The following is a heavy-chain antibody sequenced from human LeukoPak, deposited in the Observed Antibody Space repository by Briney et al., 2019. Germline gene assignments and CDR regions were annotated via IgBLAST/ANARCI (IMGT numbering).Heavy chain of an antibody. V-gene: IGHV3-53*01. CDR3: ARRAGAYSHPYDY. CDR1: GFTVSSNS. CDR2: IYSHNT. Sequence: GGTLRLSCTVPGFTVSSNSMSWVRQAPGKGLEWVSFIYSHNTHYSDAVKGRFTITIDNSKNTLYLQMKSLRAEDTAVYYCARRAGAYSHPYDYWGQGTLVTVSS. D-gene: IGHD4/OR15-4a*01. J-gene: IGHJ4*02.